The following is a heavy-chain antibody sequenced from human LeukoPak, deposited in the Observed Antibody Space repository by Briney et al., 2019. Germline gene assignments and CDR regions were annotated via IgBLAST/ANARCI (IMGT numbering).Heavy chain of an antibody. Sequence: PGGSLRLSCAASGFTFSSYGMHWVRQAPGKGLEWVAVISYDGSNKYYADSVKGRFTISRDNSKNTLYLQMNSLRAEDTAVYYCAKLMVRENRDYYYYGMDVWGQGTTVTVSS. CDR2: ISYDGSNK. CDR1: GFTFSSYG. V-gene: IGHV3-30*18. D-gene: IGHD3-10*01. CDR3: AKLMVRENRDYYYYGMDV. J-gene: IGHJ6*02.